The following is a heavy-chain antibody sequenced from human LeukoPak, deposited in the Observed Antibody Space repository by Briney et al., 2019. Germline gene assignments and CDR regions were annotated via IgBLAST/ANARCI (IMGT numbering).Heavy chain of an antibody. CDR3: ARDRRDGYSYRFDY. D-gene: IGHD5-24*01. J-gene: IGHJ4*02. V-gene: IGHV4-59*01. CDR1: GGSISSYY. CDR2: IYYSGST. Sequence: SETLSLTCTVAGGSISSYYWSWIRQPPGKGLEWIGYIYYSGSTNYNPSLKSRVTISVDTSKNQFSLKLSSVTTADTAVYYCARDRRDGYSYRFDYWGQGTLVTVSS.